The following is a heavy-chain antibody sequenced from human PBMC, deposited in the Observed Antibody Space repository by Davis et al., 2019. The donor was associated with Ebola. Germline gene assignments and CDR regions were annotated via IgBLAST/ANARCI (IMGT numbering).Heavy chain of an antibody. CDR2: ISSSSSYI. V-gene: IGHV3-21*01. CDR3: ARDLGWRGYYYYYYGMDV. J-gene: IGHJ6*02. D-gene: IGHD3-3*01. Sequence: GGSLRLSCAASGFTFSSYSMNWVRQAPGKGLEWVSSISSSSSYIYYADSVKGRFTISRDNAKNSLYLQMNSLRAEDTAVYYCARDLGWRGYYYYYYGMDVWGQGTTVTVSS. CDR1: GFTFSSYS.